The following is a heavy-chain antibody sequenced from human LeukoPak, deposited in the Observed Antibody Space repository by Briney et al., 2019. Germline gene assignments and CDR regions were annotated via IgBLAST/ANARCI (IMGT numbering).Heavy chain of an antibody. V-gene: IGHV3-7*01. D-gene: IGHD6-13*01. CDR1: GFTSSGYW. J-gene: IGHJ1*01. CDR2: INQDGSEK. CDR3: ARESTAGYNSSWYGFRN. Sequence: GGSLGLSCAASGFTSSGYWMSWVRQAPGKGLEWVANINQDGSEKYYVDSVKGRFTISRDNAKNSLFLQMGSLRVEDTAVYYCARESTAGYNSSWYGFRNWGQGTLVSVSS.